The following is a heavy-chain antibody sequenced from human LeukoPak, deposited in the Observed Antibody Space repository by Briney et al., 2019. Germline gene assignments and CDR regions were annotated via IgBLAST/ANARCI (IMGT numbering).Heavy chain of an antibody. D-gene: IGHD3-22*01. Sequence: GGSLRLSCAASGFTFSSYSMNWVRQAPGKGLEWVSYISSSSSYTNYADSVKGRFTISRDNAKNSLYLQMNSLRAEDTAVYYCAKAKYYYDGSGRDCYFDLWGRGTLVTVSS. CDR1: GFTFSSYS. J-gene: IGHJ2*01. V-gene: IGHV3-21*05. CDR2: ISSSSSYT. CDR3: AKAKYYYDGSGRDCYFDL.